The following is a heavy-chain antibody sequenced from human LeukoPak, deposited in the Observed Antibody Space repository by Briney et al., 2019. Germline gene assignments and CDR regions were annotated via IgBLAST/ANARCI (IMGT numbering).Heavy chain of an antibody. J-gene: IGHJ5*02. V-gene: IGHV1-24*01. CDR3: ATVIVVVGGNWFDP. D-gene: IGHD1-26*01. CDR2: FDPEDGET. CDR1: GYTLTELS. Sequence: ASVTVSCKVSGYTLTELSMHWVRQAPGKGLEWMGGFDPEDGETIYAQKFQGRVTMTEDTSTDTAYMELSSLRSEDTAVYYCATVIVVVGGNWFDPWGQGTLVTVSS.